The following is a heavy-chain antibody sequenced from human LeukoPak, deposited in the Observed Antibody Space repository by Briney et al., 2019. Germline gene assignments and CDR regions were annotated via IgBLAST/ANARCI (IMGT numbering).Heavy chain of an antibody. CDR2: IYHSGST. Sequence: SQTLSLTCAVSGGSISSGGYSWSWIRQPPGKGLEWIGYIYHSGSTYYNPSLKSRVTISVDTSKNQFSLKLSSVTAADTAVYYCARRSGYYYDSSGYYYFAYWGQGTLVTVSS. CDR1: GGSISSGGYS. V-gene: IGHV4-30-2*01. J-gene: IGHJ4*02. D-gene: IGHD3-22*01. CDR3: ARRSGYYYDSSGYYYFAY.